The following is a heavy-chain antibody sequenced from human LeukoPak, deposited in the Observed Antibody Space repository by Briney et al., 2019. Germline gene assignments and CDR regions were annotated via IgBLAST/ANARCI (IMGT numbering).Heavy chain of an antibody. CDR3: GRLARNAWYAVDY. Sequence: QAGGSLRLSCAASDFTFSSYWMTWVRQAPGEGLEWVANILPDGSEKYYLDSVKGRFTISRDNPTNSLYLQINSLRAEDTALYYCGRLARNAWYAVDYWGQGTLVTVSS. D-gene: IGHD6-19*01. V-gene: IGHV3-7*01. CDR1: DFTFSSYW. J-gene: IGHJ4*02. CDR2: ILPDGSEK.